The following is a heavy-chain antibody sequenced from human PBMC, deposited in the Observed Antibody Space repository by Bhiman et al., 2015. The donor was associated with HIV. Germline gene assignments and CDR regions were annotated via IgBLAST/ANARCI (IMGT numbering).Heavy chain of an antibody. D-gene: IGHD3-22*01. CDR1: GFSFSDYA. J-gene: IGHJ4*02. Sequence: QVQLVESGGGVVQPGRSLRLSCAASGFSFSDYAMHWVRQAPGKGLEWVAAIWYDGSHKYFADSVRDRFTISRDNSKNTLYLQMNSLRAEDTAVYYCANTGHYDSSGPALWGQGTLVTVSS. CDR2: IWYDGSHK. V-gene: IGHV3-33*06. CDR3: ANTGHYDSSGPAL.